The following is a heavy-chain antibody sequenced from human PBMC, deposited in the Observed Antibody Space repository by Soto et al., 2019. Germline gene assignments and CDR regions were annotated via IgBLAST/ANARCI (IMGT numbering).Heavy chain of an antibody. D-gene: IGHD2-2*01. V-gene: IGHV2-5*02. J-gene: IGHJ3*02. CDR3: AHRKDCSSTSCYAAFDI. CDR1: GFSLSTSGVG. Sequence: SGPTLVNPTQTLTLTCTFSGFSLSTSGVGVGWIRQPPGKALEWLALIYWDDDKRYSPSLKSRLTITKDTSNNQVVLTMTNMDPVDTATYYCAHRKDCSSTSCYAAFDIWGQGTMVTVSS. CDR2: IYWDDDK.